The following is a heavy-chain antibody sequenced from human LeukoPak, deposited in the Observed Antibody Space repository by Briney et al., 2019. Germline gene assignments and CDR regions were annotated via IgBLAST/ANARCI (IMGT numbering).Heavy chain of an antibody. V-gene: IGHV4-59*01. CDR2: IYYSGST. J-gene: IGHJ3*02. D-gene: IGHD2-21*02. CDR1: GGSISSYY. Sequence: SETLSLTCTVSGGSISSYYWSWIRQPPGKGLERIGYIYYSGSTNYNPSLKSRVTISVDTSKNQFSLKLSSVTAADTAVYYCARAEAYCGGDCYPDAFDIWGQGTMVTVSS. CDR3: ARAEAYCGGDCYPDAFDI.